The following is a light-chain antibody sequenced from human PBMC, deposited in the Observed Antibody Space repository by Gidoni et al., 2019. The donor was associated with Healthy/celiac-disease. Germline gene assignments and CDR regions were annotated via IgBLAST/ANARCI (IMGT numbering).Light chain of an antibody. Sequence: QSVLTQPPSVSGPPGQTVTISCTGSSSNIGAGYDIHWYQQLPGTAPKLLIYGNNNRPSWVPDRFSGSKSGTSASLAITGLQAEDEADYYCQSYDSSLTGYVVFGGGTKLTVL. V-gene: IGLV1-40*01. CDR2: GNN. J-gene: IGLJ2*01. CDR3: QSYDSSLTGYVV. CDR1: SSNIGAGYD.